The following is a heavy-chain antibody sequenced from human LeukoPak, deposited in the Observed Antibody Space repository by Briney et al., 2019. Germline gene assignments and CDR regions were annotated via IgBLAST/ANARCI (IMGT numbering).Heavy chain of an antibody. CDR2: FYPENAEI. D-gene: IGHD3-3*01. Sequence: GASVKVSCKLSGNTLRELPIQWVRQAGGKGLEWMAGFYPENAEIVDAQKFQGRVTMTEDISTNTAYMELTSLTSVDTALYYCATRGSDFWSGFDYWGQGTQVTVSS. CDR3: ATRGSDFWSGFDY. V-gene: IGHV1-24*01. J-gene: IGHJ4*02. CDR1: GNTLRELP.